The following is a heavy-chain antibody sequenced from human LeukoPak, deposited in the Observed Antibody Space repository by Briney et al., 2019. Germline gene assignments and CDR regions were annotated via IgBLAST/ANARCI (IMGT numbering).Heavy chain of an antibody. CDR2: IIPIFGTA. V-gene: IGHV1-69*13. CDR3: ARVVTEYSSSGVDY. D-gene: IGHD6-6*01. CDR1: GGTFSSYA. J-gene: IGHJ4*02. Sequence: SVKLSCKASGGTFSSYAISWVRQAPGQGLEWMGGIIPIFGTANYAQKFQGRVTITADESTSTAYMELSSLRSEYTAMYYCARVVTEYSSSGVDYWGQGTLVTVSS.